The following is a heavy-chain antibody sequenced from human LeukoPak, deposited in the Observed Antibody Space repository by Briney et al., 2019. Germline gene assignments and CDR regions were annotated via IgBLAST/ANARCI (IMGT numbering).Heavy chain of an antibody. Sequence: ASVKVSCKASGYTFTSYYMHWVRQAPGQGLEWMGIINPSGGSTSYAQKFQGRVTMTRDMSTSTVYMELSSLRSEDTAVYYSARGGRTGYFDYWGQGTLVTVSS. CDR1: GYTFTSYY. D-gene: IGHD1/OR15-1a*01. CDR2: INPSGGST. V-gene: IGHV1-46*01. CDR3: ARGGRTGYFDY. J-gene: IGHJ4*02.